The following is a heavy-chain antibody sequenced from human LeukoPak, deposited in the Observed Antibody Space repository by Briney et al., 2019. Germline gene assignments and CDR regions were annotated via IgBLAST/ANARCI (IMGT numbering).Heavy chain of an antibody. J-gene: IGHJ3*02. CDR2: IYYSGST. V-gene: IGHV4-59*01. Sequence: SETLSLTCTVSGGSISSYYWSWIRQPPGKGLEWIGYIYYSGSTNYNPSLKSRVTISVDTSKNQFSLKLSSVPAADTAVYYCARDSRGAVTGAFDIWGQGTMVTVSS. CDR3: ARDSRGAVTGAFDI. D-gene: IGHD1-14*01. CDR1: GGSISSYY.